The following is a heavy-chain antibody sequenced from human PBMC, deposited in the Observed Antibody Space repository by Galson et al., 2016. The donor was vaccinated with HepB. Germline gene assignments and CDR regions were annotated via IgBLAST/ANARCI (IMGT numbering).Heavy chain of an antibody. D-gene: IGHD3-22*01. V-gene: IGHV3-11*01. J-gene: IGHJ4*02. Sequence: SLRLSCAASGFTFSDYYMTWIRQTPGKGLEWIAYISGRGTDVYYGDSVEGRFTISRDNADNSLHLQLNSLRVEDTAVYYCARVHESGPYYYPSDYWGQGTLVTVSS. CDR2: ISGRGTDV. CDR3: ARVHESGPYYYPSDY. CDR1: GFTFSDYY.